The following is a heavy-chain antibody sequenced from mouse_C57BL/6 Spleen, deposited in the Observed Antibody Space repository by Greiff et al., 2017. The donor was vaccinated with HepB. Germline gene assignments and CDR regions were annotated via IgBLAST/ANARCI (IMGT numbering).Heavy chain of an antibody. CDR1: GYTFTSCW. V-gene: IGHV1-50*01. CDR3: ARWDDYDVGFAY. D-gene: IGHD2-4*01. CDR2: IDPSDSYT. J-gene: IGHJ3*01. Sequence: QVQLQQPGAELVKPGASVKLSCKASGYTFTSCWMQWVKQRPGQGLEWIGEIDPSDSYTNYNQKFKGKATLTVDTSSSTAYMQLSSLTSEDSAVYYCARWDDYDVGFAYWGQGTLVTVSA.